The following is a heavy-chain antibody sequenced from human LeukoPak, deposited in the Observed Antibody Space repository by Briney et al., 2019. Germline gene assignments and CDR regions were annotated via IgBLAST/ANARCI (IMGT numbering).Heavy chain of an antibody. J-gene: IGHJ4*02. D-gene: IGHD2-15*01. Sequence: PSETLSLTCTVSGYSLSSGYYWGWIRQPPGRGLGWIESIYHSGSTYYNPSLKSRVTISVDTSKNQFSLKLSSVTAADTAVYYCARDSRYCSGGNCHLRFDYWGQGILVIVSS. CDR2: IYHSGST. CDR3: ARDSRYCSGGNCHLRFDY. CDR1: GYSLSSGYY. V-gene: IGHV4-38-2*02.